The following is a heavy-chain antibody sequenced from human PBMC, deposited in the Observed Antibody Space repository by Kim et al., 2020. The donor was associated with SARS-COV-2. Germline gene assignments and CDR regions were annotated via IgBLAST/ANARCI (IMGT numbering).Heavy chain of an antibody. J-gene: IGHJ4*02. CDR3: ARTTYCSGGSCYHPTWYYFDY. CDR1: GGTFSSYA. D-gene: IGHD2-15*01. V-gene: IGHV1-69*13. CDR2: IIPIFGTA. Sequence: SVKVSCKASGGTFSSYAISWVRQAPGQGLEWMGGIIPIFGTANYAQKFQGRVTITADESTSTAYMELSSLRSEDTAVYYCARTTYCSGGSCYHPTWYYFDYWGQGTLVTVSS.